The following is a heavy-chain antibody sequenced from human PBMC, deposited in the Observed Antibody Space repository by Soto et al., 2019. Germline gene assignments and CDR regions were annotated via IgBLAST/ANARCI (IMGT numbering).Heavy chain of an antibody. J-gene: IGHJ5*02. D-gene: IGHD3-9*01. CDR3: AREPPLSGDNWFDP. CDR2: IYSSGST. V-gene: IGHV4-4*07. CDR1: GGSINNYY. Sequence: QVQLQESGPGLVRPSETLALTCTVSGGSINNYYWNWIRQTAGMRLEWIGRIYSSGSTNYNPSLKSRVIMSVDTSKNQFSLKLSSVTAADTAVYYCAREPPLSGDNWFDPWGQGTLVTVSS.